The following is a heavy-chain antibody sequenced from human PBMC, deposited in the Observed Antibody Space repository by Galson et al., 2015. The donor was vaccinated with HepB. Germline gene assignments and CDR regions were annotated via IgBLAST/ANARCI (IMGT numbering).Heavy chain of an antibody. D-gene: IGHD4-17*01. V-gene: IGHV3-11*06. CDR3: ARDGGPAYDYGDL. J-gene: IGHJ5*02. CDR1: GFTFSDYH. CDR2: ISSSSSYT. Sequence: SLRLSCAASGFTFSDYHMSWIRQAPGKGLEWVSYISSSSSYTNYADSVKGRFTISRDNAKNSLYLQMNSLRAEDTAVYYCARDGGPAYDYGDLWGQGTLVTVSS.